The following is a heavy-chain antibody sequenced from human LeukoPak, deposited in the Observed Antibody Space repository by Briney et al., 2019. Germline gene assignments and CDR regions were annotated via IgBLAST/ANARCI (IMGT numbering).Heavy chain of an antibody. D-gene: IGHD6-13*01. V-gene: IGHV1-46*01. CDR3: ATGTQQLATHY. Sequence: ASVKVSCKASGYTFTSYYMHWVRQAPGQGLEWMGIINPSGGTTSYAQKFQGRVTMTRDTSISTAYMELSSLRSEDTAVYYCATGTQQLATHYWGQGTLVTVSS. CDR2: INPSGGTT. J-gene: IGHJ4*02. CDR1: GYTFTSYY.